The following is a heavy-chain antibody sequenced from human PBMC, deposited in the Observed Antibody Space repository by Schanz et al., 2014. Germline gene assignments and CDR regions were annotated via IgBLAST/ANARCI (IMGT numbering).Heavy chain of an antibody. V-gene: IGHV3-11*06. CDR3: VRDSSFAFDY. CDR1: GFSFSDYY. Sequence: VHLLESGGGLVEPGGSLRLSCAASGFSFSDYYMSWIRQAPGKGLEWISFINTGSNYINYADSVKGRFTMSRDNAKNSVFLQMNSLRAEDTAVYYCVRDSSFAFDYWGQGTLVTVSS. J-gene: IGHJ4*02. CDR2: INTGSNYI.